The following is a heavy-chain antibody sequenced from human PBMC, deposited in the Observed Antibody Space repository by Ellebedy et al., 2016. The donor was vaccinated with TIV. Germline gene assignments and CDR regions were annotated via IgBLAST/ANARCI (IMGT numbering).Heavy chain of an antibody. V-gene: IGHV4-59*12. D-gene: IGHD3-3*01. Sequence: SETLSLXXTVSGGSISSYYWSWIRQPPGKGLEWIGYIYYSGSTNYNPSLKSRVTISVDTSKNQFSLKLSSVTAADTAVYYCARGSRFLEWLLGNWFDPWGQGTLVTVSS. CDR1: GGSISSYY. CDR2: IYYSGST. J-gene: IGHJ5*02. CDR3: ARGSRFLEWLLGNWFDP.